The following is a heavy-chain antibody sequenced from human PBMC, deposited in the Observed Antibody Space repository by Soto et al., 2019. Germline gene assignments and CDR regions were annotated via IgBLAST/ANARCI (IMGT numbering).Heavy chain of an antibody. V-gene: IGHV5-10-1*01. CDR3: ARQADASGGMDV. D-gene: IGHD3-10*01. CDR1: GYSFTSYW. Sequence: GESLKISCKGSGYSFTSYWISWVRQMPGKGLEWMGRIDPSDSYTNYSPSFQGHVTISADKSISTVYLHWSILKASDTAMYYCARQADASGGMDVWGQGTTVTVSS. CDR2: IDPSDSYT. J-gene: IGHJ6*02.